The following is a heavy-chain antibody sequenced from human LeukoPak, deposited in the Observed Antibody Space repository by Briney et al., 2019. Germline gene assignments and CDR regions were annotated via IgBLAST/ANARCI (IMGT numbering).Heavy chain of an antibody. CDR3: ASDQNYYDSSGYY. Sequence: ASVKVSCKASGGTFSSYAISWVRQAPGQGLEWMGGIIPIFGTANYAQKFQGRVTITADESTGTAYMELSSLRSEDTAVYYCASDQNYYDSSGYYWGQGTLVTVSS. CDR2: IIPIFGTA. V-gene: IGHV1-69*13. D-gene: IGHD3-22*01. J-gene: IGHJ4*02. CDR1: GGTFSSYA.